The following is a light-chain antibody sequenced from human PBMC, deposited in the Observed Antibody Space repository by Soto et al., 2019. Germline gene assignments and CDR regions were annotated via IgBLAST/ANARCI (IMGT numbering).Light chain of an antibody. CDR1: QSISSY. J-gene: IGKJ3*01. V-gene: IGKV1-39*01. CDR3: QQCYSTPPFT. Sequence: DIQMTQSPSSLSASLGDRVTITCRASQSISSYLNWYQQKPGQAPKLLIYAASSLHSGVPSRFSGSGSGTDFTLTISSLQPEDFASYYCQQCYSTPPFTFGPGTKVDIK. CDR2: AAS.